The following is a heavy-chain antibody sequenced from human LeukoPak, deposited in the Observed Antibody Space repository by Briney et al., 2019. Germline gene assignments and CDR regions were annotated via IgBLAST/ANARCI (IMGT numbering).Heavy chain of an antibody. D-gene: IGHD1-26*01. CDR3: AALLWEGWFDP. CDR1: GGSISSGSYY. V-gene: IGHV4-61*02. Sequence: SETLSLTCTVSGGSISSGSYYWSWIRQPAGKGLEWIGRIYTSGSTNYNPSLKSRVTISVDTSKDQFSLKLSSVTAADTAVYYCAALLWEGWFDPWGRGTLVTVSS. CDR2: IYTSGST. J-gene: IGHJ5*02.